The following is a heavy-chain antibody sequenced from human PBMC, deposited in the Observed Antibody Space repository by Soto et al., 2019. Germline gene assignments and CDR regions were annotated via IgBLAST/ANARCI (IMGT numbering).Heavy chain of an antibody. V-gene: IGHV3-30*18. CDR2: ISYDGSNK. CDR1: GFTFSNYG. CDR3: AKDRGNYGDYDY. Sequence: QVQLVESGGGVVQPGRSLRLSCAASGFTFSNYGMHWVRQAPGKGLEWVAVISYDGSNKYYEDSVKGRFTISRDNSKNTLYLQMNSLRAEDTAIYYCAKDRGNYGDYDYWGQGTLVTVSS. J-gene: IGHJ4*02. D-gene: IGHD4-17*01.